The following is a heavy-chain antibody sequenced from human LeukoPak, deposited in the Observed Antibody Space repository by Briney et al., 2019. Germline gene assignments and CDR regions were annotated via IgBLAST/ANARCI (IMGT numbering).Heavy chain of an antibody. D-gene: IGHD4-11*01. J-gene: IGHJ4*02. V-gene: IGHV3-23*01. CDR3: AKTPYSNPFRVPFDY. CDR1: GFTFSSYA. Sequence: GGSLRLSCAASGFTFSSYAMSWVRQAPGKGLEWVSAISGSGGSTYYADSVKGRFTISRDNSKKTLYLQMNSLRAEDTAVYYCAKTPYSNPFRVPFDYWGQGTLVTVSS. CDR2: ISGSGGST.